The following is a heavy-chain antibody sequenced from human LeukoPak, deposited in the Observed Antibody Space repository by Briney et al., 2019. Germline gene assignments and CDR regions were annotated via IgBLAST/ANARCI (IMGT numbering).Heavy chain of an antibody. V-gene: IGHV4-59*01. CDR2: IYYSGST. Sequence: SETLSLTCTVSGVSISSYYWSWIRQPPGKGLEWIGYIYYSGSTNYNPSLKSRVTISVDTSKNQFSLKLSSVTAADTAVYYCARSGHYYDILTGYQSMAFDYWGQGTLVTVSS. J-gene: IGHJ4*02. CDR1: GVSISSYY. CDR3: ARSGHYYDILTGYQSMAFDY. D-gene: IGHD3-9*01.